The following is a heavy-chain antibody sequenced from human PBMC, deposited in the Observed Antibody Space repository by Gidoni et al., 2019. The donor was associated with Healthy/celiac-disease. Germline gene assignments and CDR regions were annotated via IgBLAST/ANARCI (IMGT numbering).Heavy chain of an antibody. J-gene: IGHJ6*02. CDR1: GFSLSTSGVG. Sequence: QITLKESGPTLVKPTQTLTLTCTFSGFSLSTSGVGVGWIRQPPGKALEWLALIYWNDDKRYSPSLKSRLTITKDTSKNQVVLTMTNMDPVDTATYYCAHSRTGDGIAVAGYRDYYYGMDVWGQGTTVTVSS. CDR2: IYWNDDK. V-gene: IGHV2-5*01. D-gene: IGHD6-19*01. CDR3: AHSRTGDGIAVAGYRDYYYGMDV.